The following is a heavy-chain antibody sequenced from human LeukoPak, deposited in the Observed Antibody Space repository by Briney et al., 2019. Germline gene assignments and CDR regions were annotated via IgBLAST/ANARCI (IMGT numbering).Heavy chain of an antibody. Sequence: PSETLSLTCTVSGGSISSYYWSWIRQPAGKGLEWIGRIYTSGSTNYNPSLKSRVTMSVDTSKNQFSLKLSSVTAADTAVYYCARGYYYDSSGYYYDDYYYYGMDVWGQGTTVTVSS. J-gene: IGHJ6*02. CDR1: GGSISSYY. D-gene: IGHD3-22*01. V-gene: IGHV4-4*07. CDR3: ARGYYYDSSGYYYDDYYYYGMDV. CDR2: IYTSGST.